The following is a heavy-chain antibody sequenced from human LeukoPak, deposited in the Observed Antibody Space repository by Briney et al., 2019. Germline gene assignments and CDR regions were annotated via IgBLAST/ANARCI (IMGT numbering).Heavy chain of an antibody. D-gene: IGHD6-19*01. CDR1: GGSISNYH. V-gene: IGHV4-59*12. CDR3: ARDMAGSDAFDI. Sequence: SETLSLTCTVSGGSISNYHWSWIRQPPGKGLEWIGNIYYSGGTNYNPSLKTRVTISVDTSKNQFSLKLSSVTAADTAVYYCARDMAGSDAFDIWGQGTMVTVSS. CDR2: IYYSGGT. J-gene: IGHJ3*02.